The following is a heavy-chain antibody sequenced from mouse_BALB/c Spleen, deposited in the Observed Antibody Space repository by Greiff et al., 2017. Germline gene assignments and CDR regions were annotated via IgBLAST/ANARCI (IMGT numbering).Heavy chain of an antibody. V-gene: IGHV5-6*01. Sequence: EVHLVESGGDLVKPGGSLKLSCAASGFTFSSYGMSWVRQTPDKRLEWVATISSGGSYTYYPDSVKGRFTISRDNAKNTLYLQMSSLKSEDTAMYSCATHTVVAKPYYAMDYWGQGTSVTVSS. CDR1: GFTFSSYG. D-gene: IGHD1-1*01. CDR3: ATHTVVAKPYYAMDY. J-gene: IGHJ4*01. CDR2: ISSGGSYT.